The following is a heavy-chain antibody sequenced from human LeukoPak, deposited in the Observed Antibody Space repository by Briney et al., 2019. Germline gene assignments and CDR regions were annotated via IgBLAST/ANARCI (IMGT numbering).Heavy chain of an antibody. CDR3: ARGPLLLWFGGETSTYYYYMDV. Sequence: GASVTVSFKASGYTFTSYDINWVRQATGQGLEWMGWMNPNSGNTGYAQKFQGRVTITRNTSISTAYMELSSLRSEDTAVYYCARGPLLLWFGGETSTYYYYMDVWGKGTTVTVSS. CDR1: GYTFTSYD. J-gene: IGHJ6*03. D-gene: IGHD3-10*01. CDR2: MNPNSGNT. V-gene: IGHV1-8*03.